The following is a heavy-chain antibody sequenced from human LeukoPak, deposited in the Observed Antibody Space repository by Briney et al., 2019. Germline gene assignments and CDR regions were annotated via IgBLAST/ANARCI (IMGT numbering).Heavy chain of an antibody. D-gene: IGHD1-1*01. V-gene: IGHV1-58*01. CDR1: GFTFTSSA. CDR2: IVVGSGNT. CDR3: ATDDVTTGTKTALGY. J-gene: IGHJ4*02. Sequence: TSVKVSCKASGFTFTSSAVQWVRQARGQGLEWIGWIVVGSGNTNYAQKFQERVTINRDMSTSTAYMELSILRSEDTAVYYCATDDVTTGTKTALGYWGQGTLVTVSS.